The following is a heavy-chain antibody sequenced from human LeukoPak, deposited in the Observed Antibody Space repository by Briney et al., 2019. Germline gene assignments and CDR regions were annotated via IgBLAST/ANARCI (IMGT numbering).Heavy chain of an antibody. V-gene: IGHV3-48*03. Sequence: QPGGSLRLSCAASGFTFSNYEMNWVRQAPGKGLEWISHISNFGDIIHYADSVDGRFTISRDNAKNSLYLQMDSLRAEDTAVYYCAKDATAVVGTVYMDVWGKGTTVTISS. J-gene: IGHJ6*03. CDR2: ISNFGDII. CDR1: GFTFSNYE. D-gene: IGHD6-13*01. CDR3: AKDATAVVGTVYMDV.